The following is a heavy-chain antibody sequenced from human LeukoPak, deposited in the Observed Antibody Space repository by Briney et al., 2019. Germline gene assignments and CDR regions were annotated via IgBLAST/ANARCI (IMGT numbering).Heavy chain of an antibody. V-gene: IGHV3-48*03. CDR2: ISSSGSIK. Sequence: QAGGSLRLSCAASGFTFSSHEMNWVRQAPGKGLECVSYISSSGSIKYYADSVKGRFTISRDNAKNSLYLQMNSLRAEDTAVYYCARVLIGGGYSGYDPRDYYYGMDVWGQGTTVTVSS. CDR1: GFTFSSHE. CDR3: ARVLIGGGYSGYDPRDYYYGMDV. J-gene: IGHJ6*02. D-gene: IGHD5-12*01.